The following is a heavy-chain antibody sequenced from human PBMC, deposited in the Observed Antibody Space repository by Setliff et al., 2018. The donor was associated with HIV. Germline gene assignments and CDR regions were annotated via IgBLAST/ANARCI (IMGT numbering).Heavy chain of an antibody. D-gene: IGHD3-10*01. CDR1: GGSISSRNHY. J-gene: IGHJ6*03. V-gene: IGHV4-39*01. CDR3: ASLDGSESPYIYYYYMDV. CDR2: INYRGNT. Sequence: PSETLSLTCTVSGGSISSRNHYWGWIRQPPGKGLEWIGSINYRGNTYYNPSLKSRAAISVDTSKNQISLKLSSVTAADTAVYYCASLDGSESPYIYYYYMDVWGKGTAVTVSS.